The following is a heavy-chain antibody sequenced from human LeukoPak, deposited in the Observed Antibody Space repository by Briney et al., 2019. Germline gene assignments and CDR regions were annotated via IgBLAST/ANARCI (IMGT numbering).Heavy chain of an antibody. Sequence: GGSLRLSCAASGFTVSSNYMSWVRQAPGKGLEWVSVIYSGGSTYYADSVKGRFTISRDNSKNTLYLQMNSLRAEDTAVYYCARGYDSSGYYFMEGYCFDYWGQGTLVTVSS. CDR2: IYSGGST. CDR3: ARGYDSSGYYFMEGYCFDY. CDR1: GFTVSSNY. J-gene: IGHJ4*02. V-gene: IGHV3-53*01. D-gene: IGHD3-22*01.